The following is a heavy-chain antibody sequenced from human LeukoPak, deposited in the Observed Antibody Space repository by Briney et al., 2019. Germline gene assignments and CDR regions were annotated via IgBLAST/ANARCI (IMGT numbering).Heavy chain of an antibody. CDR1: GFSFSAYW. D-gene: IGHD6-19*01. CDR2: INSDGSST. V-gene: IGHV3-74*01. J-gene: IGHJ4*02. CDR3: ARAEDIGPVVYSSGWYQ. Sequence: GGSLRLSCAASGFSFSAYWMHWVRQVPGKGLVWVSRINSDGSSTDYADSVNGRFTISRDNAKNTLYLQMNSLRAEDTAVYYCARAEDIGPVVYSSGWYQWGQGTLVIVSS.